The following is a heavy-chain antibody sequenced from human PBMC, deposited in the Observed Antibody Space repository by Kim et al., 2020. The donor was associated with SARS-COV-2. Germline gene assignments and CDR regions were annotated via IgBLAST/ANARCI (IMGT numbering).Heavy chain of an antibody. CDR3: ARRAYTSGWWYFDY. V-gene: IGHV3-74*01. D-gene: IGHD6-19*01. Sequence: YADSVKGRFTISRDNAKNTLYLQRNSLRAEDTAVYYCARRAYTSGWWYFDYWGQGTLVTVSS. J-gene: IGHJ4*02.